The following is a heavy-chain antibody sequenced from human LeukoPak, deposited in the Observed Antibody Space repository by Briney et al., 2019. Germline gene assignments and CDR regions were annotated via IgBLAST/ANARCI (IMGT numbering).Heavy chain of an antibody. CDR2: IIPIFGTA. CDR3: ARDLVGLYYFDY. D-gene: IGHD3-10*01. CDR1: GGTFSSYA. V-gene: IGHV1-69*13. J-gene: IGHJ4*02. Sequence: SVTVSCKASGGTFSSYAISWGRQAPGQGVEWMGGIIPIFGTANYAQKFQGRVTITADESTSTAYMELSSLRSEDTAVYYCARDLVGLYYFDYWGQGTLVTVSS.